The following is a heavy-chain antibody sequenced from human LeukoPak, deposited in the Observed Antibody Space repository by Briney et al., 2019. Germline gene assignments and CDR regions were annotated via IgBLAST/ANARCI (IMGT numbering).Heavy chain of an antibody. CDR1: GFTFSDYW. Sequence: GGSLRLSCAASGFTFSDYWMDWVRLAPGKGMEWVANINQDGSEGYSADSVKGRFTISRDNAKNSLYLQMNRLRTEDTAVYYCSRSLDYWGQGALVTVSP. J-gene: IGHJ4*02. CDR3: SRSLDY. CDR2: INQDGSEG. V-gene: IGHV3-7*01.